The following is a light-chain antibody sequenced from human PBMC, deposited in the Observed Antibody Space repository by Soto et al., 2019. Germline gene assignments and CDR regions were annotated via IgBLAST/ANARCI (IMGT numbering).Light chain of an antibody. CDR1: SSDVGSYNL. J-gene: IGLJ2*01. Sequence: QSALTQPASVSGSPGQSITISCTGTSSDVGSYNLVSWYQQHPGKAPKLMIYKDTKRPSGVSNRFSGSKSGNTASLTTSGLQAEEEADYYCSSYAGSTTYVVFGGGTKLTVL. V-gene: IGLV2-23*01. CDR2: KDT. CDR3: SSYAGSTTYVV.